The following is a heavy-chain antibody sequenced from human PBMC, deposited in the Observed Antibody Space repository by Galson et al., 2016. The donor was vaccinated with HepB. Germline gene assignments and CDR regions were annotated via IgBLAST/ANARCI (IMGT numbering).Heavy chain of an antibody. CDR1: GYTFTSYG. CDR3: ARDPAPAAPRNWFDP. Sequence: SVKVSCKASGYTFTSYGINWVRQAPGQGLEWMGWISAYNGNTNYAQNFKGRVTMTTDTSTFTAYMELRSLRSDDTAVYSCARDPAPAAPRNWFDPWGQGTLVTVSS. CDR2: ISAYNGNT. V-gene: IGHV1-18*01. D-gene: IGHD2-2*01. J-gene: IGHJ5*02.